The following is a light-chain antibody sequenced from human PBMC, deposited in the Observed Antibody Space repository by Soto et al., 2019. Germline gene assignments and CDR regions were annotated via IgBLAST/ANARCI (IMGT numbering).Light chain of an antibody. Sequence: DIVLTQTRLSSPVTLGQPASISCRSSQSLVHIDGNTYFNWLQQRPGKPPRLLIYKISNRLPGVTDRFSGSGAGTDFTQKISRVEAEDVGVYYCMQATQSYTFGQGTRLEIK. CDR1: QSLVHIDGNTY. V-gene: IGKV2-24*01. J-gene: IGKJ2*01. CDR2: KIS. CDR3: MQATQSYT.